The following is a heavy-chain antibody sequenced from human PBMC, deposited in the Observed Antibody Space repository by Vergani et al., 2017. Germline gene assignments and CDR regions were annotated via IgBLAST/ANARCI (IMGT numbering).Heavy chain of an antibody. CDR3: ARQPARRTSWYRAFDI. J-gene: IGHJ3*02. V-gene: IGHV5-51*01. Sequence: EVPLVLSGAEVKTPGESLKISCKGSGYSFTSYWIGWVRQMPGKGLEWMGIIYPGDSDTRYSPSFQGQVTISADKSISTAYLQWSSLKASDTAMYYCARQPARRTSWYRAFDIWGQGTMVTVSS. CDR2: IYPGDSDT. CDR1: GYSFTSYW. D-gene: IGHD6-13*01.